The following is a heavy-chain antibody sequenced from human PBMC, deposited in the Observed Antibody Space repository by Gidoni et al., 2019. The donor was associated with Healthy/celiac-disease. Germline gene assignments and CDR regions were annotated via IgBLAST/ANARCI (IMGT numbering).Heavy chain of an antibody. D-gene: IGHD2-2*01. CDR1: GFTFLSYS. V-gene: IGHV3-21*01. Sequence: EVQLVESGGGLVKPGGSLRLSCAASGFTFLSYSMNWVRQAPGKGLEWVASISSSSSYINYADAVKGRVTISRDNAKNSLYLQMNSLRAEDTAVYYCARALKDIVVVPAAIYDVWGQGTLVTVSS. CDR3: ARALKDIVVVPAAIYDV. CDR2: ISSSSSYI. J-gene: IGHJ4*02.